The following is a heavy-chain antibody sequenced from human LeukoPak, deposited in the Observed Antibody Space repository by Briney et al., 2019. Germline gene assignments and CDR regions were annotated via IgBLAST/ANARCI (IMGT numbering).Heavy chain of an antibody. V-gene: IGHV6-1*01. CDR3: ARNYDSSGYYYLDAFDI. J-gene: IGHJ3*02. D-gene: IGHD3-22*01. CDR2: TYYRSKWYN. CDR1: VDSVSSNSAA. Sequence: SQTLSLTCAISVDSVSSNSAAWNWIRQSPWRGLEWRGRTYYRSKWYNDYAVAVKSRITINPDTSKNQFSLKLNSVTPEDTAVYYCARNYDSSGYYYLDAFDIWGPGTMVTVSS.